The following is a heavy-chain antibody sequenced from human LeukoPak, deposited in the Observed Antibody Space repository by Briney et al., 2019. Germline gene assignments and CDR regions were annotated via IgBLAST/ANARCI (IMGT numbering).Heavy chain of an antibody. CDR2: ISSSGSTI. D-gene: IGHD5-18*01. CDR3: ARGRILYSYGYDDAFDI. Sequence: GRSLRLSCAASGFTFSSYAMHWVRQAPGKGLEWVSYISSSGSTIYYADSVKGRFTISRDNAKNSLYLQMNSLRAEDTAVYYCARGRILYSYGYDDAFDIWGQGTMVTVSS. CDR1: GFTFSSYA. V-gene: IGHV3-48*04. J-gene: IGHJ3*02.